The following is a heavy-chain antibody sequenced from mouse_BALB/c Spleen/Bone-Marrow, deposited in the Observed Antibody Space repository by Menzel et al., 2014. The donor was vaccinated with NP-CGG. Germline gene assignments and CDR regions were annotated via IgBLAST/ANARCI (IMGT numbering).Heavy chain of an antibody. CDR3: ARDGDYRYAWFSY. Sequence: EVNVVESGGRLVKPGGSLKLSCAASGFSFSDHYMYWVRQTPEKRLEWDATISDGGGHTYYSDSVKGRFTISRDNAKNNLYLQMSSLKSEDTAMYHCARDGDYRYAWFSYWGQGTPVTVSA. CDR1: GFSFSDHY. V-gene: IGHV5-4*02. CDR2: ISDGGGHT. D-gene: IGHD2-14*01. J-gene: IGHJ3*01.